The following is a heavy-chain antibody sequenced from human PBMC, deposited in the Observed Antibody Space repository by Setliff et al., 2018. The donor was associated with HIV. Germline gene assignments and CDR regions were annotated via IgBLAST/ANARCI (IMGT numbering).Heavy chain of an antibody. D-gene: IGHD3-16*02. Sequence: SETLSLTCGVSGASISDNTYSWGWVRQPPGQGLEWLGSFYFGGNTHYNPSLKSRLTISVDTSTNQFSLRVTSVTAADTAIYYCARLKIYEGTSKLSTFMRGVARKYYFESWGQGKLVTVPS. CDR1: GASISDNTYS. J-gene: IGHJ4*02. CDR2: FYFGGNT. CDR3: ARLKIYEGTSKLSTFMRGVARKYYFES. V-gene: IGHV4-39*01.